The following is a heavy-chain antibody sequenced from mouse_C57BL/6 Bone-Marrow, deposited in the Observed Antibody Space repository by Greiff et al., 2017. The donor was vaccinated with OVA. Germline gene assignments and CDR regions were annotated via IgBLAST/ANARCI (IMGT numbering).Heavy chain of an antibody. Sequence: EVKLMESGAELVRPGASVKLSCTASGFNIKDDYMHWVKQRPEQGLEWIGWIDPENGDTEYASKFQGKATITADTSSNTAYLQLSSLTSEDTAVYYCTTGSGDFDYWGQGTTLTVSS. CDR3: TTGSGDFDY. CDR1: GFNIKDDY. J-gene: IGHJ2*01. D-gene: IGHD1-3*01. V-gene: IGHV14-4*01. CDR2: IDPENGDT.